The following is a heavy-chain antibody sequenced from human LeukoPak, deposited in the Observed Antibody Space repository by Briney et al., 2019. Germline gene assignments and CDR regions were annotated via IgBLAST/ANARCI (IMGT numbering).Heavy chain of an antibody. D-gene: IGHD1-26*01. CDR2: ISGSGDIT. CDR3: ASSIVGATRDY. CDR1: GFTFSNYA. J-gene: IGHJ4*02. Sequence: GGSLRLSCAASGFTFSNYAMSWVRQAPGKGLEWVSGISGSGDITYYADSVKGRFTISRDNSKNTLYLQINSLRAEDTAVYYCASSIVGATRDYWGQGTLVTVSS. V-gene: IGHV3-23*01.